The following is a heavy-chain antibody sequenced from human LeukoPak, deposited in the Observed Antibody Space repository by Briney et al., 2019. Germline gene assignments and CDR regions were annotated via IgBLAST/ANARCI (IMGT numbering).Heavy chain of an antibody. CDR2: MSYSGST. CDR1: GDSISSGDYY. D-gene: IGHD5-12*01. V-gene: IGHV4-39*02. J-gene: IGHJ4*02. Sequence: PSQILSLTCTVSGDSISSGDYYWGWIRQPPGKGLEWIGSMSYSGSTYYNPSLKSRVTISVDTSKNQFSLKLSSVTAADTAVYYCAKDGRDRPVATSDYWGQGTLVTVSS. CDR3: AKDGRDRPVATSDY.